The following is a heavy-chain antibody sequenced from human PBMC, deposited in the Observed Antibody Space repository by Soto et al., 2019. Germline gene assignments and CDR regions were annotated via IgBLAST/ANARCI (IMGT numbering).Heavy chain of an antibody. D-gene: IGHD3-22*01. CDR2: ISAYNGNT. CDR3: ARDQEGSSMIVGGT. CDR1: GDIFTSYG. V-gene: IGHV1-18*01. J-gene: IGHJ5*02. Sequence: QVQLVQSGAEVKKPGASVKVSCKASGDIFTSYGISWVRQAPGQGLEWMGWISAYNGNTNYAQKFQGRVTMTTDTSPSTAYMELRSLRSDDTAVYYCARDQEGSSMIVGGTWGQGTLVTVSS.